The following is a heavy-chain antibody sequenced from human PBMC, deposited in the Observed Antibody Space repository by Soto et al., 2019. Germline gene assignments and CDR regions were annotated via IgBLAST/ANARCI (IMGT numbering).Heavy chain of an antibody. D-gene: IGHD4-4*01. CDR3: ARRAEVSFFDY. J-gene: IGHJ4*02. CDR2: INHSGST. Sequence: LSLTCAVYGGSFSGYYWSWIRQPPGKGLEWIGEINHSGSTNYNPSLRSRVTISVDTSKNQFSLKLSSVTAADTAVYYCARRAEVSFFDYWGQGTLVTVSS. CDR1: GGSFSGYY. V-gene: IGHV4-34*01.